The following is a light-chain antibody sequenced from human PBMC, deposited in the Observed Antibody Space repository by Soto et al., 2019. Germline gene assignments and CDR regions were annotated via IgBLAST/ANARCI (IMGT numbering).Light chain of an antibody. CDR3: LLSYSGARPVV. Sequence: QTVVTQEPSLTVSPGGTVTLTCDSRTGAVTSGHWPYWLQQKPGQAPRTLIYDTSKKHSWTPARFSGSLLGGKAALTLSGAQPEDEADYYCLLSYSGARPVVFGGGTKLTVL. CDR2: DTS. V-gene: IGLV7-46*01. CDR1: TGAVTSGHW. J-gene: IGLJ2*01.